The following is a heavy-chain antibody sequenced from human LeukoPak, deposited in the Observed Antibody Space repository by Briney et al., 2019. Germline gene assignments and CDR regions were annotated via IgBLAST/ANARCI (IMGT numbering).Heavy chain of an antibody. J-gene: IGHJ6*02. Sequence: SETLSLTCTVSGGSISSYYWSWIRQPPGKGLEWIGYIYYSGSTNYNPSLKSRVTISVDTSKNQFSLKLSSVTAADTAVYYCARHPPRSDRLHIYYGMDVWGQGTTVTVSS. V-gene: IGHV4-59*08. CDR3: ARHPPRSDRLHIYYGMDV. CDR1: GGSISSYY. D-gene: IGHD3-9*01. CDR2: IYYSGST.